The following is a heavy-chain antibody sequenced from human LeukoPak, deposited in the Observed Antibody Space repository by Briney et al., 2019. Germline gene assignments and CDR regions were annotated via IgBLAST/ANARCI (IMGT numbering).Heavy chain of an antibody. CDR3: AKVLSRRLGYCSSTSCYLEWFDP. CDR2: ISGIGGRT. D-gene: IGHD2-2*01. Sequence: GGSLRLSCAASGFTFSSYAMSWVRQAPGKGLEWVSAISGIGGRTYYADSVKGRFTISRDNSKNTLYLQMNSLRAEDTAVYYCAKVLSRRLGYCSSTSCYLEWFDPWGQGTLVTVSS. CDR1: GFTFSSYA. V-gene: IGHV3-23*01. J-gene: IGHJ5*02.